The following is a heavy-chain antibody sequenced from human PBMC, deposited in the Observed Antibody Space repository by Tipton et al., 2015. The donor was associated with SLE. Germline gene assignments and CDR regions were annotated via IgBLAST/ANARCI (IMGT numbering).Heavy chain of an antibody. Sequence: TLSLTCTVSGGSISSGDYYWSWIRQPPGKGLEWIGYIYYSGSTYYNPSLKSRVTISVDTSKNQFSLKLSSVTAADTAVYYCARGLLRVKGGFDYWGQGTLVTVSS. CDR3: ARGLLRVKGGFDY. D-gene: IGHD2-21*02. CDR2: IYYSGST. V-gene: IGHV4-30-4*01. J-gene: IGHJ4*02. CDR1: GGSISSGDYY.